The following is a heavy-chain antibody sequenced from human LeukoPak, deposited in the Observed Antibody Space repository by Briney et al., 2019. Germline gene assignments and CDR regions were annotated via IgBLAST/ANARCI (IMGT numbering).Heavy chain of an antibody. V-gene: IGHV3-23*01. CDR3: AKRGYCRGGTCFSHDAFDI. Sequence: GGSLRLSCAASGVTFSSYAMSCVRQAPGKGLEWVAPISATGASTYYADSVKGRFTISRDNSKNTLYLQMNSLRAEDTAVYYCAKRGYCRGGTCFSHDAFDIWGQGTMVTVSS. CDR2: ISATGAST. CDR1: GVTFSSYA. D-gene: IGHD2-15*01. J-gene: IGHJ3*02.